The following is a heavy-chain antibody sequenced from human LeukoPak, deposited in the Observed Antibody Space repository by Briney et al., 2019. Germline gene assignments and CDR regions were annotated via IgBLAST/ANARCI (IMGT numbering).Heavy chain of an antibody. J-gene: IGHJ4*02. CDR2: MNPNSGNT. CDR1: GYTFTSYD. V-gene: IGHV1-8*01. Sequence: ASVKVSCKASGYTFTSYDTNWVRQATGQGLEWMGWMNPNSGNTGYAQKFQGRVTMTRNTSISTAYMELSSLRSEDTAVYYCARGPGYYDSSGYRTDYWGQGTLVTVSS. D-gene: IGHD3-22*01. CDR3: ARGPGYYDSSGYRTDY.